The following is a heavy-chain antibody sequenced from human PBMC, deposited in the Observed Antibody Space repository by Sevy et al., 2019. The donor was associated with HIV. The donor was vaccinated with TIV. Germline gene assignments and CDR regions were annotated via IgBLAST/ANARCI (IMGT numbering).Heavy chain of an antibody. Sequence: GGSLRLSCAASGFTFSSFAMSWVRPAPGKGLDWVSVISDSGTSTYYADPVEGRLTISRENSKNTLYLQMNSLRAEDTAVYYCAKALHRVYFGMDVWGQGTMVTVSS. V-gene: IGHV3-23*01. CDR1: GFTFSSFA. CDR2: ISDSGTST. J-gene: IGHJ6*02. D-gene: IGHD4-4*01. CDR3: AKALHRVYFGMDV.